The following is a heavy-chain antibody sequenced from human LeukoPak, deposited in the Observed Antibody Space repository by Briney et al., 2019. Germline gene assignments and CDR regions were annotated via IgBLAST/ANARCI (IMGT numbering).Heavy chain of an antibody. D-gene: IGHD3-10*01. J-gene: IGHJ3*02. CDR2: IYPDSNT. V-gene: IGHV5-51*01. CDR3: ASGPWGSGSYPRAFDI. Sequence: GESLKISCKGSGYSFTTYWIGWVRQMPGKGLEWMGIIYPDSNTRYSPSFQGQVTISADKSISTAYLQWSSLKASDTAMYYCASGPWGSGSYPRAFDIWGQGTMVTVSS. CDR1: GYSFTTYW.